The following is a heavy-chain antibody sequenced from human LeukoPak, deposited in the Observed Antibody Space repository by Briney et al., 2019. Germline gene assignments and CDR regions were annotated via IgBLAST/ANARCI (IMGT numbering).Heavy chain of an antibody. V-gene: IGHV1-2*02. CDR2: INPDSGGT. CDR1: GYTFTGYY. CDR3: ARGWNYYDSSGSSFDP. D-gene: IGHD3-22*01. Sequence: GASVKVSCKASGYTFTGYYMHWVRQAPGQGLEWMGWINPDSGGTNYAQKFQGRVTMTRGTSISTAYMELSRLTSDDTAVYYCARGWNYYDSSGSSFDPWGQGTLVTVSS. J-gene: IGHJ5*02.